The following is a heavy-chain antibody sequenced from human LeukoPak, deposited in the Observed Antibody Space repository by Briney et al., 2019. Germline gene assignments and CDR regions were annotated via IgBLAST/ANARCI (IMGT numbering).Heavy chain of an antibody. CDR2: INPSGGST. J-gene: IGHJ6*02. CDR3: ASRKGGHCTSTSCYTQFLKNTYSYGMDV. D-gene: IGHD2-2*02. Sequence: ASVKVSCKASGYTFTSYYMHWVRQAPGQGLEWMGIINPSGGSTSYAQKFQGRVTMTRDTSTSTVYMELSSLRSEDTAVYYCASRKGGHCTSTSCYTQFLKNTYSYGMDVWGQGTTVIVSS. CDR1: GYTFTSYY. V-gene: IGHV1-46*01.